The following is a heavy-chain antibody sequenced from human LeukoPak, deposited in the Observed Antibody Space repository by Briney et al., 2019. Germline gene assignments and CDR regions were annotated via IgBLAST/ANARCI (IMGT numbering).Heavy chain of an antibody. CDR2: IYTSGST. V-gene: IGHV4-4*07. J-gene: IGHJ5*02. CDR1: GESTRSYY. CDR3: VRDAYGCSGYSKLNRWFDP. D-gene: IGHD3-22*01. Sequence: SETLSLTCTVSGESTRSYYWSWIRQPAGKGLEWIGRIYTSGSTNYNPSLKSRVTMSVDTSKNQFSLKLSSVTAADTAVYYCVRDAYGCSGYSKLNRWFDPWGQGTLVTVSS.